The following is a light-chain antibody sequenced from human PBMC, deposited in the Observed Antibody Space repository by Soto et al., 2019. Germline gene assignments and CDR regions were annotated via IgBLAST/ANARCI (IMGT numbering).Light chain of an antibody. J-gene: IGKJ5*01. CDR3: QRYGSSPRIT. Sequence: ELVLTHSPGTLSLSPGERATLSCRASQSVSSSYLAWYQQKPGQAPRLLIYGASSRATGIPDRFSGSGSGTDFTLTISRLEPEDFAVYYCQRYGSSPRITFGQGTRLEIK. V-gene: IGKV3-20*01. CDR2: GAS. CDR1: QSVSSSY.